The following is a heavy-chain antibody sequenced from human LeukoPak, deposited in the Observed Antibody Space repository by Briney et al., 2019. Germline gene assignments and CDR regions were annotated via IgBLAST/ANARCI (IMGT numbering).Heavy chain of an antibody. CDR3: ARHVLYSYGPQWWFDP. Sequence: GESLQISCKGSGYSFTSYWIGWVRQLPGKGLEWTGIIYPGDSDTRYSPSFQGQVTISADKSSSTAYLQWSSLKASDTAIYYCARHVLYSYGPQWWFDPWGQGTLVTVSS. CDR1: GYSFTSYW. J-gene: IGHJ5*02. V-gene: IGHV5-51*01. CDR2: IYPGDSDT. D-gene: IGHD5-18*01.